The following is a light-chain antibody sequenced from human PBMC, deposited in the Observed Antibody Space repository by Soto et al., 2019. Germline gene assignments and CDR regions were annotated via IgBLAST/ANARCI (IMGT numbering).Light chain of an antibody. V-gene: IGKV1-33*01. CDR1: QDISNY. CDR3: QQYDNLPLT. CDR2: DAS. J-gene: IGKJ3*01. Sequence: DIQMTQSPPSLSASVGDRVTITCQASQDISNYLNWYQQKPGKAPKLLIYDASNLETGVPSRFSGSGSGTDFTFTISSLQPEDIETYYCQQYDNLPLTFGPGTKVDIX.